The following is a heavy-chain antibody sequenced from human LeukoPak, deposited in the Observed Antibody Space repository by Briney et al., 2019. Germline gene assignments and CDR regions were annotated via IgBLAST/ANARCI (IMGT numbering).Heavy chain of an antibody. J-gene: IGHJ4*02. D-gene: IGHD3-10*01. CDR2: INPNSGGT. V-gene: IGHV1-2*02. Sequence: ASVKVSCKASGYTFTSYDINWVRQAPGQGLEWMGWINPNSGGTNYAQKFQGRVTMTRDTSISTAYMELSRLRSDDTAVYYCARVPRITMVRGVTFDYWGQGTLVTVSS. CDR1: GYTFTSYD. CDR3: ARVPRITMVRGVTFDY.